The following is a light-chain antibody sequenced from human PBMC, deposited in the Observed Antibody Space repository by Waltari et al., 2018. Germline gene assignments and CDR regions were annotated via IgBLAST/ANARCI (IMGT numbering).Light chain of an antibody. Sequence: QSVLTQPPSASGTTGQRVTISCSGRSSDIGANYVYWSQQLPGTAPKLLIYGNTQRPSGVPDRFSGSKSGTSASLAISDLRSEDEADYYCAAWDDNLLYVFGTGTKVTVL. CDR1: SSDIGANY. V-gene: IGLV1-47*01. CDR2: GNT. J-gene: IGLJ1*01. CDR3: AAWDDNLLYV.